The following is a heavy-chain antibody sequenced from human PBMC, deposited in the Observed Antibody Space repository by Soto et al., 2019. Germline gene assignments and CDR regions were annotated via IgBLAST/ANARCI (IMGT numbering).Heavy chain of an antibody. CDR2: IWYDGSNK. V-gene: IGHV3-33*01. J-gene: IGHJ4*02. D-gene: IGHD6-6*01. CDR1: GFTFSSYG. Sequence: PGGSLRLSCAASGFTFSSYGMHWVRQAPGKGLEWVAVIWYDGSNKYYADSVKGRFTISRDNSKSTLYLQMNSLRAEDTAVYYCARVGSSSALDYWGQGTLVTVSS. CDR3: ARVGSSSALDY.